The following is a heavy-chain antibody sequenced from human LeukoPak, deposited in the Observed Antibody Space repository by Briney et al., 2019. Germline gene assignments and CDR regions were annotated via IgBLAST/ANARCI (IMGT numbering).Heavy chain of an antibody. CDR2: IYPRDGST. V-gene: IGHV1-46*01. J-gene: IGHJ4*01. CDR3: ARDQEAFDY. Sequence: ASVKVSCKASGYTFTSYYIHWVRQAPGQGLEWMGMIYPRDGSTSYAQKFQGRVTVTRDTSRSTVHMELSGLRSEDTAVYYCARDQEAFDYWGQGTLVTVSS. CDR1: GYTFTSYY.